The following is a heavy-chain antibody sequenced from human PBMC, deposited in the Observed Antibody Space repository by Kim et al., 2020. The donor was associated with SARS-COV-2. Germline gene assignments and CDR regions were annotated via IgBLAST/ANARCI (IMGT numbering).Heavy chain of an antibody. V-gene: IGHV3-30*01. CDR3: ARAPQLNGYNL. D-gene: IGHD5-12*01. Sequence: KYYADSVKGRFTISRDNSKNTLYLQMNSLRAEDTAVYYCARAPQLNGYNLWGQGTLVTVSS. J-gene: IGHJ5*02. CDR2: K.